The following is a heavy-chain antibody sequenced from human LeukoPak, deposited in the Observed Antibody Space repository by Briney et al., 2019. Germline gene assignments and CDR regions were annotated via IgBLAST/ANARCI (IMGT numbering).Heavy chain of an antibody. CDR1: GFTFSSYG. V-gene: IGHV3-30*18. CDR2: ISYDGSNK. D-gene: IGHD3-10*02. Sequence: PGGSLRLSCAASGFTFSSYGIHWVRQAAGKGLEWVASISYDGSNKYYGDSVKGRFTISRDTSKNTLYLQMHSLRTEDTAVYYCAELGITMIGGVWGKGTTVTISS. J-gene: IGHJ6*04. CDR3: AELGITMIGGV.